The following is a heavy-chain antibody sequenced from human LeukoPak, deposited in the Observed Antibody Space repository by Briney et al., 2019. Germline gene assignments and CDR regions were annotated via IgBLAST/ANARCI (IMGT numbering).Heavy chain of an antibody. CDR3: AKTRPLDSSSWSHGDY. J-gene: IGHJ4*02. CDR1: GFTFSSYA. Sequence: GGSLRLSCAASGFTFSSYAMSWVRQPPGKGLEWVSAINARGGGTYYADSVRGRFTISRDSSKNTLYLQMNSLRAEDTAVYYCAKTRPLDSSSWSHGDYWGQGTLVTVSS. D-gene: IGHD6-13*01. V-gene: IGHV3-23*01. CDR2: INARGGGT.